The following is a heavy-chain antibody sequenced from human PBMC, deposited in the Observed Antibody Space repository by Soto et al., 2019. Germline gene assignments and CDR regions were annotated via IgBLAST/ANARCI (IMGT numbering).Heavy chain of an antibody. CDR1: GYTFFNYG. Sequence: GGSVKGSCQASGYTFFNYGIYWLRQAPGQGLEWLGWVSTYNGDTNYAQKFHDRVTMNTHTSTNTASMELRSLKSDDTAVYYCARGHFDFWSGYPIEYWGQGTSVTVSS. CDR2: VSTYNGDT. D-gene: IGHD3-3*01. V-gene: IGHV1-18*04. J-gene: IGHJ4*02. CDR3: ARGHFDFWSGYPIEY.